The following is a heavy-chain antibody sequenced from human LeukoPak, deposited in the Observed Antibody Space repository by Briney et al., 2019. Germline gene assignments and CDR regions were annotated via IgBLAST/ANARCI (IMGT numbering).Heavy chain of an antibody. CDR3: ARDRPWYYGSGTPFDY. Sequence: GGSLRLSCAASGFTFSSYWMHWVRQAPGKGLVWVSRINSDGSSTSYADSVKGRFTISRDNAKNTPYLQMNSLRAEDTAVYYCARDRPWYYGSGTPFDYWGQGTLVTVSS. CDR1: GFTFSSYW. CDR2: INSDGSST. J-gene: IGHJ4*02. D-gene: IGHD3-10*01. V-gene: IGHV3-74*01.